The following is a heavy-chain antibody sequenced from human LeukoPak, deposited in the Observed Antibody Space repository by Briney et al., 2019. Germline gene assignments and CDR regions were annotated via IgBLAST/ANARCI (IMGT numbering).Heavy chain of an antibody. CDR3: ASRAKLYSGSGSPGDAFEI. Sequence: SETLSLTCSVSGGSVNSITYYWSWIRQPPGKGLEWIGFVYNSGSTNYDPSLKSRVTISVDTSKNKFSLKLTSVTAADTAIYFRASRAKLYSGSGSPGDAFEIWGQGTMVTVSS. J-gene: IGHJ3*02. D-gene: IGHD3-10*01. CDR2: VYNSGST. CDR1: GGSVNSITYY. V-gene: IGHV4-61*01.